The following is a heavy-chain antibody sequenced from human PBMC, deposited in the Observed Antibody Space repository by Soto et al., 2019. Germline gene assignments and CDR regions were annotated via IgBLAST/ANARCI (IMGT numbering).Heavy chain of an antibody. D-gene: IGHD3-22*01. J-gene: IGHJ4*02. Sequence: QVQLVQSGAELKKPGASVKVSCKASGYTFSTYDMNWVRQATGQGPEWIGWVNPNNGDTGYAQKFQGRVTLTTDISTTTAYMELTSLRSEDTAIYYCAKVSRKVSAIDFDYWGQGTLITVSS. CDR3: AKVSRKVSAIDFDY. CDR2: VNPNNGDT. V-gene: IGHV1-8*01. CDR1: GYTFSTYD.